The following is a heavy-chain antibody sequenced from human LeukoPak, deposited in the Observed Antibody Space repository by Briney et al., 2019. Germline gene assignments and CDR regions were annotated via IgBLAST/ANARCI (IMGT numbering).Heavy chain of an antibody. CDR3: AKDQSNYDFWSGFDY. Sequence: GGSLRLSCAASGFTVSSNYMNWVRQAPGKGLEWVSVIYSGGSTYYADSVKGRFTISRDNSKNTLYLQMNSLRAEDTAVYYCAKDQSNYDFWSGFDYWGQGTLVTVSS. J-gene: IGHJ4*02. CDR2: IYSGGST. D-gene: IGHD3-3*01. V-gene: IGHV3-53*01. CDR1: GFTVSSNY.